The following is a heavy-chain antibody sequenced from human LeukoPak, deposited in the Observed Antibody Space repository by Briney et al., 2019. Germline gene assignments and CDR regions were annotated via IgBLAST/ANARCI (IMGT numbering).Heavy chain of an antibody. V-gene: IGHV3-23*01. J-gene: IGHJ4*02. CDR3: AKREYDSSGYYYVVGPPTVDNLAENDQAYY. CDR1: GFTFSSYA. CDR2: ISGSGGST. D-gene: IGHD3-22*01. Sequence: PGGSLRLSCAASGFTFSSYAMSWVRQAPGKGLEWVSAISGSGGSTYYADSVKGRFTISRDNSKNTLYLQMNSLRAEDTAVYYCAKREYDSSGYYYVVGPPTVDNLAENDQAYYWGQGTLVTVSS.